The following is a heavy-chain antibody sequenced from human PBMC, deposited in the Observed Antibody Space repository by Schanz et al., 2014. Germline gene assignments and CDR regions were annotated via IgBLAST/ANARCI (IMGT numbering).Heavy chain of an antibody. D-gene: IGHD6-6*01. Sequence: QVLLVQSGAEVKKPGASVKVSCKASGYTFTGYYMHWVRQAPGQGLEWMGWINPNSGGTNYAQKFQGRVTMTRDTSISTAYMELSRLRSDDTAVYYCARAGQDFEYSSLSPIWYFDLWGRGTLVTVSS. CDR1: GYTFTGYY. CDR2: INPNSGGT. V-gene: IGHV1-2*02. J-gene: IGHJ2*01. CDR3: ARAGQDFEYSSLSPIWYFDL.